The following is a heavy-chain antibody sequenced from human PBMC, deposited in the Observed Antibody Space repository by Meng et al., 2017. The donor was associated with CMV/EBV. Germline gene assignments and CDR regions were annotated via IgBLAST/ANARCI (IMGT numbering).Heavy chain of an antibody. Sequence: FSTYAMHWVPPAPGRGLEWVSLISYDAINKYYADSVTGRFTISRDDSKNTLYMQMNSLKTEDTAVYYCARAKHLGYCSAGSCYSMGYWGQGSLVTVSS. D-gene: IGHD2-15*01. V-gene: IGHV3-30-3*01. CDR3: ARAKHLGYCSAGSCYSMGY. CDR2: ISYDAINK. CDR1: FSTYA. J-gene: IGHJ4*02.